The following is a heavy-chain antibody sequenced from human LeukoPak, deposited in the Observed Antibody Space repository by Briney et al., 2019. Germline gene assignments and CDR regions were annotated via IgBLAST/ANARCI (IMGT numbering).Heavy chain of an antibody. CDR1: GFTVSSSY. J-gene: IGHJ6*04. CDR2: IYSGGST. V-gene: IGHV3-53*01. Sequence: GGSLRLSCAASGFTVSSSYMSWVRQAPGKGLEWVSVIYSGGSTYYADSVKGRFTISRDNSKNTLYLQMNSLRAEDTAVYYCARDAPRVGMDVWGKGTTVTDSS. CDR3: ARDAPRVGMDV.